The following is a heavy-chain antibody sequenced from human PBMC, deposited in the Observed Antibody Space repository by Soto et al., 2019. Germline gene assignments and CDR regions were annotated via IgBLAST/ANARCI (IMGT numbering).Heavy chain of an antibody. V-gene: IGHV1-69*13. CDR2: FIPVYRTL. CDR1: GGSFGNSA. Sequence: SVKVSYKASGGSFGNSAINWVRQTPGQGLEWLGGFIPVYRTLNYAQKFQGRVTITADESTGTAYMTLSSLASDDTAVYYCATGVVWIGYFTVDSWGQGTVVTVSS. J-gene: IGHJ4*03. D-gene: IGHD3-3*01. CDR3: ATGVVWIGYFTVDS.